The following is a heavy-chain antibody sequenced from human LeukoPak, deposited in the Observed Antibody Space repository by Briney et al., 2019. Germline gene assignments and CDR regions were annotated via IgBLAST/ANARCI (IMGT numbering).Heavy chain of an antibody. D-gene: IGHD6-19*01. CDR1: GGTFSSYA. CDR3: ARVGQWLVPGYYYYMDV. V-gene: IGHV1-69*13. J-gene: IGHJ6*03. CDR2: IIPIFGTA. Sequence: ASVKVSCKASGGTFSSYAISWVRQDPGQGLEWMGGIIPIFGTANYAQKFQGRVTITADESTSTAYMELSSLRSEDTAVYYCARVGQWLVPGYYYYMDVWGKGTTVTVSS.